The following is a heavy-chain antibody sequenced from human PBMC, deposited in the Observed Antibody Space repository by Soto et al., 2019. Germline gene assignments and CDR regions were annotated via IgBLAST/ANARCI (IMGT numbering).Heavy chain of an antibody. V-gene: IGHV3-33*01. D-gene: IGHD3-3*01. CDR3: ESNGPRWSGCFDY. Sequence: PGGSLRLSCAASGFTFSSYAMHWVRQAPGKGLEWVAVIWYDGSNTYYADSVKGRFTISRDNSKNTVYLQMNSLRAEDTAVYYCESNGPRWSGCFDYWGKGTLVTVSS. J-gene: IGHJ4*02. CDR1: GFTFSSYA. CDR2: IWYDGSNT.